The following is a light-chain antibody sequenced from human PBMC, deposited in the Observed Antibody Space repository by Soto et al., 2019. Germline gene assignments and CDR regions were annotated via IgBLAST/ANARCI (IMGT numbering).Light chain of an antibody. CDR2: CAS. Sequence: EIVLTQSPGTLSLSPGERVTLSCRASQSITSRSLAWYQQKPSQAPRLLIYCASNRLTGIPDRFSGSGSGIDFTLTITRLEPEDFAVYYCQEYDTSQTFGGGTKVEI. V-gene: IGKV3-20*01. J-gene: IGKJ4*01. CDR3: QEYDTSQT. CDR1: QSITSRS.